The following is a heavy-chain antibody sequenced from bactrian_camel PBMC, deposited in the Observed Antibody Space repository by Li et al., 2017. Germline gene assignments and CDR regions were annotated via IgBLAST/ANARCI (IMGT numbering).Heavy chain of an antibody. V-gene: IGHV3S19*01. CDR3: VRGWDDDTWSFNY. D-gene: IGHD3*01. J-gene: IGHJ4*01. CDR1: GFAFSGYY. CDR2: IYTGGGST. Sequence: VQLVESGGGLVQFGGSLRLACAASGFAFSGYYMYWVRQAPGKGLEWVSSIYTGGGSTYYADSVKGRFTISKDNAKNTLYLQMNSLKPEDTAVYYCVRGWDDDTWSFNYWGQGTQVTVS.